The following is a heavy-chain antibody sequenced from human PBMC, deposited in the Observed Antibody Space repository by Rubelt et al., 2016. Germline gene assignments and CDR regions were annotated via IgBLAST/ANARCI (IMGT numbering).Heavy chain of an antibody. V-gene: IGHV3-64D*06. D-gene: IGHD2-2*01. CDR3: VKGGYSSSWYRGDY. Sequence: VQLVESGGGLVQRGGSLRLSCAASGFTFNSYAMYWVRQAPGKGLEYVSGISSNGDSTYYADSVKDRFTLSRDNSKNMLYLQRSSLRAEEMAVYYWVKGGYSSSWYRGDYWGQGTLVTVSS. CDR2: ISSNGDST. CDR1: GFTFNSYA. J-gene: IGHJ4*02.